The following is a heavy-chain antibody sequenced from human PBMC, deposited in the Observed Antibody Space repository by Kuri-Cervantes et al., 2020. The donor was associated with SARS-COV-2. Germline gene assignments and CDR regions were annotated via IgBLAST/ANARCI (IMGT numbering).Heavy chain of an antibody. CDR3: ARGYEARYSSSWYLDY. CDR1: GFTVSSNY. V-gene: IGHV3-53*01. Sequence: GESLKISCAASGFTVSSNYMSWVRQAPGKGLEWVSIIYGGGSTYYADSVKVRFTISGDNSKNTLYLQMNSLRAEDTAVYYCARGYEARYSSSWYLDYWGQGTLVTVSS. D-gene: IGHD6-13*01. CDR2: IYGGGST. J-gene: IGHJ4*02.